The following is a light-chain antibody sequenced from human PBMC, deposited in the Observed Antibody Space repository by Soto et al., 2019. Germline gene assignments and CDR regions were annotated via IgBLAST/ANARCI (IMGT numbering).Light chain of an antibody. CDR1: QDIRNE. J-gene: IGKJ5*01. CDR3: LQDYNYPRT. CDR2: AAS. Sequence: AIQVTQSPSSLSASVGDRVTITCRASQDIRNELGWYQQRPGKAPKVLISAASSLHSGVPSRFSGSGSGTDFTLTISSLQPEDFATYYCLQDYNYPRTFGQGTRLEIK. V-gene: IGKV1-6*02.